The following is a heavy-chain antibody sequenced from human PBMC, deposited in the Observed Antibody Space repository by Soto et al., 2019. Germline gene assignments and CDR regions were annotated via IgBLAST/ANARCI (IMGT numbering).Heavy chain of an antibody. CDR2: IYPGDSDT. CDR3: TRPSKCCPVEIWYSSLLDY. Sequence: VESLKITCKVSGYTFSTYWIGWVRQMPGKGLEWMGIIYPGDSDTRYSPSFHGHVTISADTSNNTAYLQWSSLKATDTAMYYCTRPSKCCPVEIWYSSLLDYRGQGKVVAGS. CDR1: GYTFSTYW. V-gene: IGHV5-51*01. J-gene: IGHJ4*02. D-gene: IGHD2-21*01.